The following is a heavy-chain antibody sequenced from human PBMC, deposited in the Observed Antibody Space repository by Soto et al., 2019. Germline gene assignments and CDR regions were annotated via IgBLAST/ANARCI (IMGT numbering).Heavy chain of an antibody. J-gene: IGHJ6*02. V-gene: IGHV3-23*01. D-gene: IGHD2-15*01. Sequence: EVQLLESGGGLVQPGGSLRLSCAASGFTFSSYAMSWVRQAPGKGLEWVSSISGSGGSTYYADSVKGRFTISRDNSKNTLYLELIRLRDEETHVYYFSKNGDPVGQKLLCRTSFDYGMDVWCQGTTVTVSS. CDR3: SKNGDPVGQKLLCRTSFDYGMDV. CDR1: GFTFSSYA. CDR2: ISGSGGST.